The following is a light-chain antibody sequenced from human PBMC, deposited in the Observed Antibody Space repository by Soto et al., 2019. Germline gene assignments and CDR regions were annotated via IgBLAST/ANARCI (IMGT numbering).Light chain of an antibody. CDR2: DVT. CDR1: SSDIGGYNS. V-gene: IGLV2-8*01. Sequence: QSALTQSPSASGSPGQSVTISCTGTSSDIGGYNSVSWYQQHPGKAPKVMIYDVTKRPSGVPERFSGSKSGTSASLVISGLQAEDEADYYCQSFDSSLRVYVFGSGTKLTVL. CDR3: QSFDSSLRVYV. J-gene: IGLJ1*01.